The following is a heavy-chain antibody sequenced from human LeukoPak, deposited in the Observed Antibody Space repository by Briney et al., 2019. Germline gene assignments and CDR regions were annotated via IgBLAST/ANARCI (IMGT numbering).Heavy chain of an antibody. CDR1: GFXFSSYA. CDR2: TDSSGGST. D-gene: IGHD6-6*01. Sequence: GGSLRLSCSASGFXFSSYAIHWVRQAPGKGLEYVSSTDSSGGSTYYAESVKGRFTISRDNSKNTLYLQMSSLRAEDTAVYYCVKRSMTSKSNYYYDFWGQGALVTVSS. CDR3: VKRSMTSKSNYYYDF. V-gene: IGHV3-64D*06. J-gene: IGHJ4*02.